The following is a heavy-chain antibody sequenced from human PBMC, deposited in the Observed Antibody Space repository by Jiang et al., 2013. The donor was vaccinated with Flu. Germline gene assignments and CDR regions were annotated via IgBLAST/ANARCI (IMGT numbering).Heavy chain of an antibody. CDR3: ARAMTVSGTYDY. Sequence: VGWHWLRQSPSRGLEWLGRTYYRSQWFTDYPVSVQSRITINPDTSKNQFSLQLNSVTPEDTAVYYCARAMTVSGTYDYWGQGTPGLRLL. D-gene: IGHD6-19*01. V-gene: IGHV6-1*01. J-gene: IGHJ4*02. CDR2: TYYRSQWFT. CDR1: VG.